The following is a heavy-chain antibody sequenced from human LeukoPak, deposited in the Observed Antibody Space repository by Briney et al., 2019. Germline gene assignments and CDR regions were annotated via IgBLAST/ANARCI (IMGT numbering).Heavy chain of an antibody. J-gene: IGHJ3*01. V-gene: IGHV3-15*01. CDR2: IRSETDGGTT. Sequence: GGSLRLSCAASGFTVSSNYMSWVRQAPGKGLEWVGRIRSETDGGTTDYAAPVRGRFSISREDSKNTLFLQMNSLKTEDTAVYYCTTGRGYRGYDSFDFWGQGTRVTVSS. CDR3: TTGRGYRGYDSFDF. CDR1: GFTVSSNY. D-gene: IGHD5-12*01.